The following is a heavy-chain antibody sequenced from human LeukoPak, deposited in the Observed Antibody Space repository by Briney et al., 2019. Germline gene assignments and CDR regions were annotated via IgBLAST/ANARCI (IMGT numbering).Heavy chain of an antibody. CDR2: ISSSSSYI. CDR1: GFTFSSYS. V-gene: IGHV3-21*01. J-gene: IGHJ6*03. D-gene: IGHD6-6*01. CDR3: ARTGIAARPEGYYYYMDV. Sequence: PGGSLRLSCAASGFTFSSYSMNWVRQAPGKGLEWVSSISSSSSYIYYADSVKGRFTISRDNAKNSLYLQMNSLRAEDTAVYYCARTGIAARPEGYYYYMDVWGKGTTVTVSS.